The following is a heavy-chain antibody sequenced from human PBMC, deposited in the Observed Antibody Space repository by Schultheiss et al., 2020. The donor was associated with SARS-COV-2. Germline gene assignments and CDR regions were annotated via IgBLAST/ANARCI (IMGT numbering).Heavy chain of an antibody. D-gene: IGHD3-22*01. J-gene: IGHJ4*02. CDR3: ARSGDGSSGYYYVGPPDYFDY. CDR1: GYSFTSYW. CDR2: IYPGDSDT. V-gene: IGHV5-51*01. Sequence: GESLKISCKGSGYSFTSYWIGWVRHMPGKGLEWMGIIYPGDSDTRYSPSFQGQVTISADKSITTAYLQWSSLKASDTAIYYCARSGDGSSGYYYVGPPDYFDYWGQGTLVTVSS.